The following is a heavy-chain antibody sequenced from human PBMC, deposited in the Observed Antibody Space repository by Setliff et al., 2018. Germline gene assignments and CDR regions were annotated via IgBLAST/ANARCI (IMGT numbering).Heavy chain of an antibody. CDR3: ARYCSSGSCYYDAFDV. J-gene: IGHJ3*01. CDR1: GVTFTNYA. V-gene: IGHV3-30*03. Sequence: GGSLRLSCAASGVTFTNYAMSWVRQAPGRGLAWVTFISYDGFKIYYADSVKGRFTISRDNSMNTLYLQMHGLRAEDTAVYYCARYCSSGSCYYDAFDVWGQGTMVTVSS. CDR2: ISYDGFKI. D-gene: IGHD2-15*01.